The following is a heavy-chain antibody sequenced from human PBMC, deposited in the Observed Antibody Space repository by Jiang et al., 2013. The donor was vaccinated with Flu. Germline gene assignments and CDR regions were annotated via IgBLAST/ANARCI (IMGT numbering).Heavy chain of an antibody. V-gene: IGHV4-39*01. CDR2: IYYSGST. CDR3: ARLLHYYFDY. CDR1: GGSISSSSYY. D-gene: IGHD1-26*01. J-gene: IGHJ4*02. Sequence: GPGLVKPSETLSLTCTVSGGSISSSSYYWGWIRQPPGKGLEWIGSIYYSGSTYYNPSLKSRVTISVDTSKNQFSLKLSSVTAADTAVYYCARLLHYYFDYWGQGTLVTVSS.